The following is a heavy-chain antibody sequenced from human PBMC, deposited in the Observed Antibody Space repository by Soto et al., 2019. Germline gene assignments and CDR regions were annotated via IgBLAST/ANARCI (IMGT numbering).Heavy chain of an antibody. CDR1: GGSFSGYY. Sequence: SETLSLTCAVYGGSFSGYYWSWIRQPPGRGLEWIGEINHSGSTNYNPSLKSRVTISVDTSKNQFSLKLSSVTAADTAVYYCAVTFDYWYFDLWGRGTLVTVSS. CDR3: AVTFDYWYFDL. V-gene: IGHV4-34*01. J-gene: IGHJ2*01. CDR2: INHSGST.